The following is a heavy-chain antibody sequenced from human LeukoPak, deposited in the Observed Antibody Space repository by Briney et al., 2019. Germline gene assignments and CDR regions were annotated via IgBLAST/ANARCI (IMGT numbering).Heavy chain of an antibody. CDR1: GYSFTTYW. V-gene: IGHV5-51*01. CDR3: ARHEVRGLGYYFHY. D-gene: IGHD3-10*01. J-gene: IGHJ4*02. CDR2: IYPGDSDT. Sequence: GESLKISCKGSGYSFTTYWISWVRQMPGKGLECMGIIYPGDSDTTYSPSFQGQVTISADKSVSTAYLQWSSLKASDAAIYYCARHEVRGLGYYFHYWGQGTLVTVSA.